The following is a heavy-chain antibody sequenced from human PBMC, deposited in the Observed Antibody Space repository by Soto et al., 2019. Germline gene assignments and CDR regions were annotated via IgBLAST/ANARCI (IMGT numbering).Heavy chain of an antibody. V-gene: IGHV1-8*01. CDR1: GYTFRSYD. CDR3: TRGQGNH. Sequence: QVQLVQSGAEVKKPGASVRVSCKASGYTFRSYDIYWVQQATGQGLEWMGWMNPFSGNAVYTQKFQDRVTMTRDTSINTAYMEMSGLRSEDTAVYYCTRGQGNHWGQGSLVTVSS. CDR2: MNPFSGNA. J-gene: IGHJ4*02.